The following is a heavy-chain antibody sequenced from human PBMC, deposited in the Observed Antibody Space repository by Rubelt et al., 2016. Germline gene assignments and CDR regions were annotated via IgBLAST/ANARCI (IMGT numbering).Heavy chain of an antibody. D-gene: IGHD1-1*01. CDR2: INPNSGGT. J-gene: IGHJ4*02. CDR3: AMLLEPLGFDY. CDR1: GYTFTGYY. Sequence: VKVSCKASGYTFTGYYMHWVRQAPGQGLEWMGRINPNSGGTNYAQKFKGRVTMTRDTSISTAYMELSRLRSDDTAVYYCAMLLEPLGFDYWGQGTLVTVSS. V-gene: IGHV1-2*06.